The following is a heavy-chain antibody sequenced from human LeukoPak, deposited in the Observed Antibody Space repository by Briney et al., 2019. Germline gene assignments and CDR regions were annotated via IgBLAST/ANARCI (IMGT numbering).Heavy chain of an antibody. CDR3: TTLSAAAIDY. D-gene: IGHD6-13*01. Sequence: PGGSLRLSCAASGLSFSDYWANWVRLAPGKGLEWVANMNEYGTQTNYVDSVKGRFTISRDRSKTSVYLQMDSLRVEDTAVYYCTTLSAAAIDYWGRGTLVTVSS. CDR1: GLSFSDYW. V-gene: IGHV3-7*01. J-gene: IGHJ4*02. CDR2: MNEYGTQT.